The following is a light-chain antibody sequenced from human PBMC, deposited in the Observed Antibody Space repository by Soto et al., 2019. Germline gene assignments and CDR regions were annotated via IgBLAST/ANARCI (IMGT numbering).Light chain of an antibody. Sequence: EMVMTQSPATLSVSPGEGATLSCRVSQTVGTNLAWYQHRPGQAPRLLIYSASTRATGIPARFSGSGSGTEFTLTISSLQSEDFAVYYGQQYNNWPLYTFGQGTKLEI. CDR2: SAS. V-gene: IGKV3-15*01. CDR3: QQYNNWPLYT. CDR1: QTVGTN. J-gene: IGKJ2*01.